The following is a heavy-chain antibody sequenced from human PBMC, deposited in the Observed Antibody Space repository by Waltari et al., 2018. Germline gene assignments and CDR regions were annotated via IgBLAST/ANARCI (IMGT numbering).Heavy chain of an antibody. Sequence: QVQLQESGPGLVKPSETLSLTCAVSGYSISSGYYWGWIRQPPGKGLEWIGSIYHSGSTYYNPSLKSRVTISVDTSKNQCSLKLSSVTAADTAVYYCARQYLGIRAFDIWGQGTMVTVSS. J-gene: IGHJ3*02. CDR2: IYHSGST. CDR1: GYSISSGYY. V-gene: IGHV4-38-2*01. D-gene: IGHD7-27*01. CDR3: ARQYLGIRAFDI.